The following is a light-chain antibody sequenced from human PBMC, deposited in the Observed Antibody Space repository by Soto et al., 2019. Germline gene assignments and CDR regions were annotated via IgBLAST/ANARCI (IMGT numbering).Light chain of an antibody. CDR1: QSVSSY. V-gene: IGKV3-11*01. CDR3: QKRSNWASYT. Sequence: EIVLTQSPATLSLSPGERATLSCRASQSVSSYLSWYQQKPGQAPRLLIYDASNRATGIPARFSGSGSGTDFTLTISSLEPEDFAVYYCQKRSNWASYTFGQGTKLEMK. CDR2: DAS. J-gene: IGKJ2*01.